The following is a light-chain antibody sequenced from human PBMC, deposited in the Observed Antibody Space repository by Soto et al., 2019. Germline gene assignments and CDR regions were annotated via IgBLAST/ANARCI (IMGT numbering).Light chain of an antibody. CDR1: QIGNTNY. CDR3: QHYGHPRWT. CDR2: SVF. V-gene: IGKV3-20*01. J-gene: IGKJ1*01. Sequence: EMVLTQSPGTLSLFPGERATLHCRASQIGNTNYLAWYQQRPGQPPRLLIYSVFTRANGTPDRFSGSGSGTDFTLTISRLAPEDSALYYCQHYGHPRWTFGPGTRVEIK.